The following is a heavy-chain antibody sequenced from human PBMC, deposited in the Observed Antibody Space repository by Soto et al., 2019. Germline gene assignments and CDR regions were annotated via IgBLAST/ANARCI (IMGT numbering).Heavy chain of an antibody. V-gene: IGHV1-8*01. Sequence: QVLLMQSGAEVRKPGASVTVSCEASGVTFGNYEINWMRQAPGQGLEWMGWVNPSSGNTGYAQKFQGRVTMTRITSTNTAYMELRSLTAEDTAVYYCAKNADFFHYHMDVWGEGTTVTVSS. J-gene: IGHJ6*03. CDR2: VNPSSGNT. CDR3: AKNADFFHYHMDV. CDR1: GVTFGNYE.